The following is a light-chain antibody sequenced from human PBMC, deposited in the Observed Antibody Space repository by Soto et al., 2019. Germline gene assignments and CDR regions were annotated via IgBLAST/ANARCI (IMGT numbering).Light chain of an antibody. CDR1: SSDVGGYNY. V-gene: IGLV2-14*01. CDR2: DVS. Sequence: CALTQPASVYGSPGQSITISCTGTSSDVGGYNYVSWYQQHPGKAPKLMIYDVSNRPSGVSNRFSGSKSGNTASLTISGLQAEDEADYYCCSYTSSSTYVFGTGTKVTVL. CDR3: CSYTSSSTYV. J-gene: IGLJ1*01.